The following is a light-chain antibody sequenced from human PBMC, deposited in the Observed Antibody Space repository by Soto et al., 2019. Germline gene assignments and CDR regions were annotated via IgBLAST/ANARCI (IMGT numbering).Light chain of an antibody. CDR3: QQYGTPLFT. V-gene: IGKV3-20*01. Sequence: IVLTQSPGTLSLSPGERATLSCGASQSVTNNFLAWYQQKPGQAPRLLIYGASSRATGVPGRFSGSGSGTDFTLTISRLEPEDFAVYYCQQYGTPLFTFGPGTKVDIK. CDR2: GAS. CDR1: QSVTNNF. J-gene: IGKJ3*01.